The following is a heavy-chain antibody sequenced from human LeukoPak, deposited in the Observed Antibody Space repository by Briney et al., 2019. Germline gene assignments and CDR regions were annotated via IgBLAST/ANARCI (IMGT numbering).Heavy chain of an antibody. Sequence: SETLPLTCTVSGGSINEYYWNWLRQPPGKGLEWIGFIYYRGTTNNNPSLKSRLTTSIDTSKKQFSLNLSSVTAADTAVYYCAGVFSGRRPFELWGQGTLVTVSS. D-gene: IGHD3-10*01. CDR1: GGSINEYY. CDR2: IYYRGTT. CDR3: AGVFSGRRPFEL. J-gene: IGHJ4*02. V-gene: IGHV4-59*03.